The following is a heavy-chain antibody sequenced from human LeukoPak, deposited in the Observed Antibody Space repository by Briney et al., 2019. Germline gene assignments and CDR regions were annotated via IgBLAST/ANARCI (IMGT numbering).Heavy chain of an antibody. CDR1: GGSISSGDYY. V-gene: IGHV4-30-4*01. J-gene: IGHJ4*02. D-gene: IGHD2-15*01. CDR2: IYYSGSI. Sequence: PSETLSHTCTVSGGSISSGDYYWSWIRQPPGKGLEWIGYIYYSGSIYYNPSLKSRVTISVDTSKNQFSLKLSSVTAADTAVYYCAREGPAPVGFDYWGQGTLVTVSS. CDR3: AREGPAPVGFDY.